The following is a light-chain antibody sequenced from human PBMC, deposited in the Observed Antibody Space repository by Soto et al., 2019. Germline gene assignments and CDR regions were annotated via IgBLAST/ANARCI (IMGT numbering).Light chain of an antibody. CDR2: EAT. V-gene: IGLV2-14*01. CDR3: ISYKTDDTVV. Sequence: QSALTQPASVSGSPGQSITISCAGTRSDLGASNSVSWYQHLPGRPPTLIIYEATNRPSGVSERFSGSKTGDTASLTISGLQADDEAEYFCISYKTDDTVVFGSGTKLTVL. J-gene: IGLJ1*01. CDR1: RSDLGASNS.